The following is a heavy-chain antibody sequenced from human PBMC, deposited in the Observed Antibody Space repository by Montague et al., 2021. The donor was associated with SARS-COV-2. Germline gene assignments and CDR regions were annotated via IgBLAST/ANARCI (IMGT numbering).Heavy chain of an antibody. CDR2: VLSSGST. CDR1: GGSIFSNSFY. J-gene: IGHJ4*02. Sequence: SETLSLTCTVSGGSIFSNSFYWGWIRQSPGQGLERIGNVLSSGSTFYNPSLRSRVTMSGDMSKNQFSLKLMSVTAADTAVYYCARSTVGTSHFDYWGQGTLVTVSS. CDR3: ARSTVGTSHFDY. D-gene: IGHD1-26*01. V-gene: IGHV4-39*01.